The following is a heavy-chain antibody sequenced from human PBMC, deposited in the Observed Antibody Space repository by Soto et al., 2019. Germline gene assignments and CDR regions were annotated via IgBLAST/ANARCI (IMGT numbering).Heavy chain of an antibody. CDR2: ISASGDAI. J-gene: IGHJ5*02. Sequence: EVQLVESGGGLVQPGGSLRLSCAASGFTFSTYSMNWVRQAPGKGLEWISFISASGDAIYYADSVRGRFTISRDNAESSLYLQVNSLRDEHTAVYYCARLYSTSSVNRWFDPWGQGTLVTVSS. CDR3: ARLYSTSSVNRWFDP. V-gene: IGHV3-48*02. D-gene: IGHD6-6*01. CDR1: GFTFSTYS.